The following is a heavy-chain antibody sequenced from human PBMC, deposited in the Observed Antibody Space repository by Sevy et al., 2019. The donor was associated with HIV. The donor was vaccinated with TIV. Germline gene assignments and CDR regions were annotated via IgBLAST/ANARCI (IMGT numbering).Heavy chain of an antibody. J-gene: IGHJ6*02. CDR3: ARDQYGMDV. CDR2: ISYDGSNK. V-gene: IGHV3-30-3*01. Sequence: WGSLRLSCAASGFTFSSYAMHWVRQAPGKGLEWVAVISYDGSNKYYADSVKGRFTISRDNSKNTLYLQMNSLRAEDTAVYYCARDQYGMDVWGQGTTVTVSS. CDR1: GFTFSSYA.